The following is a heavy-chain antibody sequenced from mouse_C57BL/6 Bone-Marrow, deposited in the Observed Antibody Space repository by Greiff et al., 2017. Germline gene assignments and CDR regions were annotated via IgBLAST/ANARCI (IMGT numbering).Heavy chain of an antibody. CDR1: GYTFTDHT. J-gene: IGHJ4*01. CDR2: IYPRDGST. Sequence: QVQLQQSDAELVKPGASVKISCKVSGYTFTDHTIHWMKQRPEQGLEWIGYIYPRDGSTKYNEKFKGKATLTADKSSSTAYMQLNSLTSEDSAVYFCARVYDGYPYYYAMDYWGQGTSVTVSS. V-gene: IGHV1-78*01. D-gene: IGHD2-3*01. CDR3: ARVYDGYPYYYAMDY.